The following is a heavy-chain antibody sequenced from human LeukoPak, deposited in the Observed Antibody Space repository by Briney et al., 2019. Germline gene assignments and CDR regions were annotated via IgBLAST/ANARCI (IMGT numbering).Heavy chain of an antibody. CDR2: IVPILGIA. CDR3: ARGHYSSSYNWFDP. J-gene: IGHJ5*02. V-gene: IGHV1-69*04. CDR1: GGTFSSYA. D-gene: IGHD6-13*01. Sequence: GASVKVSCKASGGTFSSYAISWVRQAPGQGLEWMGRIVPILGIANYAQKFQGGVTITADKSTSTAYMELSSLRSEDTAVYCCARGHYSSSYNWFDPWGQGTLVTVSS.